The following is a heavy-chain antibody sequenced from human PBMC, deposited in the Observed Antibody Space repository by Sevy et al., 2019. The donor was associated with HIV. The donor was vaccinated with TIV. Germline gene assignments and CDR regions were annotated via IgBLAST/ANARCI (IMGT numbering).Heavy chain of an antibody. CDR1: GFTFSTYT. J-gene: IGHJ4*02. V-gene: IGHV3-21*01. CDR3: ARDGGCTSTSCLLCFDY. D-gene: IGHD2-2*01. Sequence: GGSLRLSCAASGFTFSTYTMNWVRQAPGKGLEWVSSISSGSSYIYYADSVKGRFTISRDNAKNSLYLQMNRLRAEDTAIYYCARDGGCTSTSCLLCFDYWGQGTPVTVSS. CDR2: ISSGSSYI.